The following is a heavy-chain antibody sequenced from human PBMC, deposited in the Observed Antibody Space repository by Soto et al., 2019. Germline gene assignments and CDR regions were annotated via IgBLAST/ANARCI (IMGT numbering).Heavy chain of an antibody. CDR1: GGSISSYY. J-gene: IGHJ4*02. CDR2: IYYSGST. V-gene: IGHV4-59*01. D-gene: IGHD6-19*01. Sequence: SETLSLTCTVSGGSISSYYWSWIRQPPGKGLEWIGYIYYSGSTNYNPCLKSRVTISVDTSKNQFSLKLSSVTAADTAVYYCARDGGSGWYPYWGQGTLVTVSS. CDR3: ARDGGSGWYPY.